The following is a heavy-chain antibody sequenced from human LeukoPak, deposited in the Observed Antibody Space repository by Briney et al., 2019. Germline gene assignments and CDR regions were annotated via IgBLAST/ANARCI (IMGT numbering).Heavy chain of an antibody. Sequence: GGSLRLSCAASGFTFSSYAMNWVRQAPGKGLEWVSSINAGGGSTYYADSVKGRFTISRDNSKNTLYLQMNSLGAEDTAVYYCASKPAVRGYYYYYMDVWGKGTTVTVSS. J-gene: IGHJ6*03. CDR2: INAGGGST. V-gene: IGHV3-23*01. CDR3: ASKPAVRGYYYYYMDV. CDR1: GFTFSSYA. D-gene: IGHD2-2*01.